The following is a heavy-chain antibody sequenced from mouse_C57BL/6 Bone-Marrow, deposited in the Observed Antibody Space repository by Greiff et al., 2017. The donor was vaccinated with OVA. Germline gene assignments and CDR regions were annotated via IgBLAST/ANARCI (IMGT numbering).Heavy chain of an antibody. CDR1: GYTFTSYW. Sequence: QVQLQQSGAELAKPGASVKLSCKASGYTFTSYWMHWVKQRPGQGLEWIGYINPSSGYTKYNQKFKAKATLTADKSSSTAYMQLSSLTYEDSSVYYCARDYGSSGGYVDVWGTGTTVTVSS. D-gene: IGHD1-1*01. J-gene: IGHJ1*03. CDR2: INPSSGYT. V-gene: IGHV1-7*01. CDR3: ARDYGSSGGYVDV.